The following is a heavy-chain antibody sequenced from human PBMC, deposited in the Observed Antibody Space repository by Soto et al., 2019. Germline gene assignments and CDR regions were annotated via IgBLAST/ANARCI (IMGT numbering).Heavy chain of an antibody. CDR3: ARGGYSGYDLGGYYFDY. D-gene: IGHD5-12*01. CDR1: GGTFSSYA. Sequence: QVQLVQSGAEVKKPGSSVKVSCKASGGTFSSYAISWVRQAPGQGLEWMGGIIPIFGTANYAQKFQGRVTITADESTSTAYMELSSLRFEDTAVYYCARGGYSGYDLGGYYFDYWGQGTLVTVSS. J-gene: IGHJ4*02. V-gene: IGHV1-69*01. CDR2: IIPIFGTA.